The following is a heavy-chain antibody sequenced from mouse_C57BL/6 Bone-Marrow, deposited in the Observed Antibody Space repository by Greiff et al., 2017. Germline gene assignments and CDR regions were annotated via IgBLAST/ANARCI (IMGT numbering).Heavy chain of an antibody. CDR3: GAFYYYGRVLDY. V-gene: IGHV1-19*01. CDR2: INPYNGGT. CDR1: GYTFTDYY. Sequence: VQLQQSGPVLVKPGASVKMSCKASGYTFTDYYMNWVKQSHGKSLEWIGVINPYNGGTSYNQKFKCKATLTVDKSSSTAYMELNSLTSEDSAVYYCGAFYYYGRVLDYWGQGTTLTVSS. D-gene: IGHD1-1*01. J-gene: IGHJ2*01.